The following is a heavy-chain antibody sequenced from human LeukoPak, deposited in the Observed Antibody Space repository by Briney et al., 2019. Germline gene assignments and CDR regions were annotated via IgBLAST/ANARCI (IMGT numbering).Heavy chain of an antibody. V-gene: IGHV3-15*01. D-gene: IGHD6-13*01. CDR2: IKNKADGGTT. CDR3: TGRFIAESGFDY. CDR1: GFIFKNAW. Sequence: GGALRLSCVVSGFIFKNAWMNWVRQTPGKGVEWVCRIKNKADGGTTDYAPPLKGRFTISRDDSKDTLYLQMNSLKTEDTAVYYCTGRFIAESGFDYWGQGTLVTVSS. J-gene: IGHJ4*02.